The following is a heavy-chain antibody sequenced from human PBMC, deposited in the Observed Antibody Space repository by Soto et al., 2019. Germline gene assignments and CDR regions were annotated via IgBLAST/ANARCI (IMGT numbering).Heavy chain of an antibody. CDR3: ARGHGTTNFDF. Sequence: SETLSLTCSVSGGSISDSVSKYYRRWIRQSAGKGLERMGRVYTTGSRNVKNPFKSRVTMSVDTAKKQFSLKLSSVTAADTAVYYYARGHGTTNFDFWGQGILVTVSS. J-gene: IGHJ4*02. CDR1: GGSISDSVSKYY. CDR2: VYTTGSR. D-gene: IGHD2-2*01. V-gene: IGHV4-4*07.